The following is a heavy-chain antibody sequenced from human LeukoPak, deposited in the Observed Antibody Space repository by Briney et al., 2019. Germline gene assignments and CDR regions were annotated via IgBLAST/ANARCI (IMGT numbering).Heavy chain of an antibody. V-gene: IGHV3-30*04. D-gene: IGHD6-19*01. Sequence: GRSLRLSCAASGFTFSSYAMHWVRQAPGKGLEWVAVISYDGSNKYYADSVKGRFTISRDNSKNTLYLQMNSLRAEGTAVYYCARDTQWLVSGSAFDIWGQGTMVTVSS. J-gene: IGHJ3*02. CDR2: ISYDGSNK. CDR3: ARDTQWLVSGSAFDI. CDR1: GFTFSSYA.